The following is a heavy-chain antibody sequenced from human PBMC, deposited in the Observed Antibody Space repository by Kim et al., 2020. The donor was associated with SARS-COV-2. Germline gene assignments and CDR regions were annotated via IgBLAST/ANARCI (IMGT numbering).Heavy chain of an antibody. CDR3: ARDVGAAAGYYYYYGMDV. V-gene: IGHV3-30-3*01. CDR1: GFTFSSSA. J-gene: IGHJ6*02. CDR2: ISYDGSNK. Sequence: GGSLRLSCAASGFTFSSSAMHWVRQAPGKGLEWVAVISYDGSNKYYADSVKGRFTISRDNSKNTLYLQMNSLRAEDTAVYYCARDVGAAAGYYYYYGMDVWGQGTTVTVSS. D-gene: IGHD6-13*01.